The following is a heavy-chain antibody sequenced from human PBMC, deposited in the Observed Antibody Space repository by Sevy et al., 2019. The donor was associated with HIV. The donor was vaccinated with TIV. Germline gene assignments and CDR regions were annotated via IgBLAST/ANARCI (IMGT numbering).Heavy chain of an antibody. D-gene: IGHD6-19*01. CDR3: AGGGGSGWYYFDS. CDR2: IISFFDMT. J-gene: IGHJ4*02. V-gene: IGHV1-69*01. Sequence: KISCKASGGTISRDGISWVRQAPGQGLEWMGGIISFFDMTNYAQKFQGRVTISADESTSTVYMELSSLRFEDTAVYYWAGGGGSGWYYFDSWGQGTLVTVSS. CDR1: GGTISRDG.